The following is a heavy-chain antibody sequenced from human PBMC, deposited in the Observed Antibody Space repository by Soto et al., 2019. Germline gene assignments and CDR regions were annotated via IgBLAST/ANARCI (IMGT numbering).Heavy chain of an antibody. J-gene: IGHJ4*02. D-gene: IGHD3-9*01. CDR3: ESDQLRYFDWLLNYC. CDR2: IYYSGST. CDR1: GGFISSSSYY. Sequence: SETLSLTCTVSGGFISSSSYYWGCIRQPPGKGLEWIGSIYYSGSTYYNPSLKSRVTISVDTSKNQFSLKLSSVTAADTAVYYCESDQLRYFDWLLNYCWGQGTLVTVSS. V-gene: IGHV4-39*01.